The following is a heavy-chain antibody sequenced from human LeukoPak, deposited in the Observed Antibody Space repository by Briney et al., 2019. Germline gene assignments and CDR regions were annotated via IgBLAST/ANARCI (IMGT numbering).Heavy chain of an antibody. Sequence: GGSLRLSCAASGLTFSRYNMNWVRQAPGGGLEWIAHINTKGGLIYYADSVKGRFTISRDNSKNTLYLQMNSLRAEDTAVYYCAARFSRDYWGQGTLVTVSS. D-gene: IGHD3-3*01. CDR3: AARFSRDY. J-gene: IGHJ4*02. CDR1: GLTFSRYN. CDR2: INTKGGLI. V-gene: IGHV3-48*01.